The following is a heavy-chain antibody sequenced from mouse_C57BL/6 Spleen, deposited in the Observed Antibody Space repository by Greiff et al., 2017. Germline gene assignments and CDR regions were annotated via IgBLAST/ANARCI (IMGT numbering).Heavy chain of an antibody. V-gene: IGHV1-15*01. D-gene: IGHD1-1*01. Sequence: QVHVKQSGAELVRPGASVTLSCKASGYTFTDYEMHWVKQTPVHGLEWIGAIDPETGGTAYNQKFKGKAILTADKSSSTAYIELRSLTSEDSAVYYCTRLLIYYYGSSSYYFDYWGQGTTLTVSS. CDR1: GYTFTDYE. CDR3: TRLLIYYYGSSSYYFDY. J-gene: IGHJ2*01. CDR2: IDPETGGT.